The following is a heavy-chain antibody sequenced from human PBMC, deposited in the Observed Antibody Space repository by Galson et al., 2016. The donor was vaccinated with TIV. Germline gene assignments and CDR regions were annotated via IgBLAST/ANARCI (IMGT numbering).Heavy chain of an antibody. Sequence: SLRLPCAASGISVNNDWMHWVRQSPEKGLVWVARIDPDGTTTYYSDSVKGPFSISRDNAKNTVYLQMNNLIYDDTAVYYCVRDRLGWHWGQGTLVTVSS. CDR3: VRDRLGWH. CDR1: GISVNNDW. D-gene: IGHD3-16*01. CDR2: IDPDGTTT. J-gene: IGHJ1*01. V-gene: IGHV3-74*01.